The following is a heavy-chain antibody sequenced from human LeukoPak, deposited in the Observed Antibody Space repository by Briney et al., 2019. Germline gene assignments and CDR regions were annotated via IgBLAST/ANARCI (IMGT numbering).Heavy chain of an antibody. Sequence: ASVKVSCKASGGTFSSYAISWVRQAPGQGLEWMGGIIPIFGTANYAQKFQGRVTITTDESTSTAYMELSSLRSEDTAVYYCARDGDFWSDWASWGQGTLGTVSS. CDR2: IIPIFGTA. J-gene: IGHJ5*02. CDR3: ARDGDFWSDWAS. D-gene: IGHD3-3*01. V-gene: IGHV1-69*05. CDR1: GGTFSSYA.